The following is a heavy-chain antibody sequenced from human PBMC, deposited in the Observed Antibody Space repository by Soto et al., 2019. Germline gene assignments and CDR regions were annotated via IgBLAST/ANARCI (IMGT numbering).Heavy chain of an antibody. D-gene: IGHD2-2*01. V-gene: IGHV3-21*01. CDR2: ISSSSSYI. CDR1: GFTFSSYS. J-gene: IGHJ6*02. Sequence: GGSLRLSCAASGFTFSSYSMNWVRQAPGKGLEWVSSISSSSSYIYYADSVKGRFTISRDNAKNSLYLQMNSLRAEDTAVYYCASSPGDIVVGPAGHYYYYGIDVWGQGTTVTVSS. CDR3: ASSPGDIVVGPAGHYYYYGIDV.